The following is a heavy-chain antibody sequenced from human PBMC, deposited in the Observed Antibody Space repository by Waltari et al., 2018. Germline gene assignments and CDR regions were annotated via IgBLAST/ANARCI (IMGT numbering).Heavy chain of an antibody. Sequence: QVQLQESGPGLVKPSQTLSLTCTVSGGSISSGSYYWSWIRQPAGKGLEWIGRIYTSGSTNYNPSLKSRVTISVDTSKNQFSLKLSSVTAADTAVYYCARMGIAAAGYWYFDLW. V-gene: IGHV4-61*02. J-gene: IGHJ2*01. CDR1: GGSISSGSYY. CDR3: ARMGIAAAGYWYFDL. D-gene: IGHD6-13*01. CDR2: IYTSGST.